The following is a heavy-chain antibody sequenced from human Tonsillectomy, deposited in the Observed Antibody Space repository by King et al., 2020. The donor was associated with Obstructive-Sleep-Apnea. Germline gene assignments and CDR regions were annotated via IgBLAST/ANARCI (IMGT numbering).Heavy chain of an antibody. CDR2: IYTSGST. CDR1: GGSISSYY. J-gene: IGHJ3*02. Sequence: VQLQESGPGLVKPSETLSLTCTVSGGSISSYYWSWIRQPAGKGLEGVGRIYTSGSTNYNPSLKSRVTMSVETAKNQFSLKLSSVTAADTAVYYCARDATVGRAFDIWGQGTMVTVSS. V-gene: IGHV4-4*07. D-gene: IGHD4-23*01. CDR3: ARDATVGRAFDI.